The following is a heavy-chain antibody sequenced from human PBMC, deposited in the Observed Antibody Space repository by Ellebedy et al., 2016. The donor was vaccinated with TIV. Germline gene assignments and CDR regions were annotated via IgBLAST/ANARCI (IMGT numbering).Heavy chain of an antibody. CDR3: ARVLLRGAFDI. D-gene: IGHD3-10*01. Sequence: GESLKISXQASGYTYTTYWIGWVRQMPGEGLEYMGIINSYDPEIRYSPSFQGQVTISADKSISTAYLQWSSLKASDTGIYYCARVLLRGAFDIWGQGTMVTVSS. V-gene: IGHV5-51*01. CDR1: GYTYTTYW. J-gene: IGHJ3*02. CDR2: INSYDPEI.